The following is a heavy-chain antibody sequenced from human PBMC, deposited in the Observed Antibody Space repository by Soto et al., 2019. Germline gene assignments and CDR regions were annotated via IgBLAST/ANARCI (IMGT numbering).Heavy chain of an antibody. D-gene: IGHD6-13*01. CDR1: GFTFSNYA. V-gene: IGHV3-30*18. Sequence: QVQLVESGGGVVQPGRSLRLSCAASGFTFSNYAMHWVRQAPGKGLEWVAVISYDGSNKYYADSVKGRFTISRDNSKNTLYLQMNSLRAEDTAVYYCAKDRGSSWPTGYGMDVWAKGPRSPSP. CDR2: ISYDGSNK. J-gene: IGHJ6*02. CDR3: AKDRGSSWPTGYGMDV.